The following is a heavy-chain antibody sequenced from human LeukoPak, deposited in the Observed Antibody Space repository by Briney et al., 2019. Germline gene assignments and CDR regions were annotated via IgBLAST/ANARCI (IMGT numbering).Heavy chain of an antibody. CDR3: ARIASRDGYSPFDY. V-gene: IGHV4-34*01. D-gene: IGHD5-24*01. J-gene: IGHJ4*02. CDR2: INHSGST. Sequence: SETLSLTCAVYGGSFSSYYWSWIRQPPGKGLEWIGEINHSGSTNYNPSLKSRVTISVDTSKNQFSLKLSSVTAADTAVYYCARIASRDGYSPFDYWGQGTLVTVSS. CDR1: GGSFSSYY.